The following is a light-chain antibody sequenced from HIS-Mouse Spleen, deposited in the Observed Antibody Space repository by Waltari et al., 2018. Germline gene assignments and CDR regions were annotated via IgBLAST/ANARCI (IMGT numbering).Light chain of an antibody. J-gene: IGLJ2*01. V-gene: IGLV2-14*01. CDR3: SSYTSSSTLEV. CDR2: EVS. Sequence: QSALTQPASVSGSPGQSITISCTGTSRDVGGYNYVSWYQQHPGKAPNLMIYEVSNRPSGVSNRFSGSKSGNTASLTISGLQAEDEADYYCSSYTSSSTLEVFGGGTKLTVL. CDR1: SRDVGGYNY.